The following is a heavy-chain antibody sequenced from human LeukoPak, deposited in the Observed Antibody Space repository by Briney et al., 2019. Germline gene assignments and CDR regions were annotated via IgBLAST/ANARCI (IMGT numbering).Heavy chain of an antibody. CDR1: GYSISSGYY. CDR2: INHSGST. V-gene: IGHV4-34*01. J-gene: IGHJ6*02. D-gene: IGHD5-12*01. CDR3: ARGRENLYIVATRDEYYYGMDV. Sequence: PSETLSLTCDVSGYSISSGYYWGWIRQPPGKGLEWIGEINHSGSTNYNPSLKSRVTISVDTSKNQFSLKLSSVTAADTAVYYCARGRENLYIVATRDEYYYGMDVWGQGTTVTVSS.